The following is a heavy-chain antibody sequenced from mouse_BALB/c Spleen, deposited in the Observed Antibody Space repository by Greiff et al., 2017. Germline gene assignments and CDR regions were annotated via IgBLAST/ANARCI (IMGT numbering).Heavy chain of an antibody. Sequence: DVHLVESGGGLVKPGGSLKLSCAASGFTFSSYAMSWVRQTPEKRLEWVATISSGGSYTYYPDSVKGRFTISRDNAKNTLYLQMSSLRSEDTAMYYCARQRYGKEMDYWGQGTSVTVSS. CDR3: ARQRYGKEMDY. CDR2: ISSGGSYT. D-gene: IGHD2-10*02. J-gene: IGHJ4*01. CDR1: GFTFSSYA. V-gene: IGHV5-9-3*01.